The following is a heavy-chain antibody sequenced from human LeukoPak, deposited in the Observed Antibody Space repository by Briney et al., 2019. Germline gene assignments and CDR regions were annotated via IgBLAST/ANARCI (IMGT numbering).Heavy chain of an antibody. CDR3: ARRAHLARLGVAWFDP. D-gene: IGHD2-8*01. Sequence: GESLKISCRVSGDGFDNYWIGWVRHMSGEGLQWVAIIHPSSSATHYSPSFQGRVSISADKAITTAYLQWNSLRTSDTAIYFCARRAHLARLGVAWFDPWGQGTLVTVSS. V-gene: IGHV5-51*01. CDR2: IHPSSSAT. CDR1: GDGFDNYW. J-gene: IGHJ5*02.